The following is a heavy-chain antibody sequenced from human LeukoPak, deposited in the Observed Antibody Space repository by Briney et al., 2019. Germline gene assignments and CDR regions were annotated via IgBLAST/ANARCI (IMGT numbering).Heavy chain of an antibody. J-gene: IGHJ3*02. CDR3: VRGSRGYYSPGWDI. CDR2: ISSSGSTI. V-gene: IGHV3-48*03. D-gene: IGHD3-22*01. CDR1: GFTFSSYD. Sequence: GGSLRRSCAASGFTFSSYDMNWVRQAPGKGLEWVAYISSSGSTIYHADSVKGRFTISRDNAKNSLLLQMHRLGAEDTAVYYCVRGSRGYYSPGWDIWGQGTMVTVSS.